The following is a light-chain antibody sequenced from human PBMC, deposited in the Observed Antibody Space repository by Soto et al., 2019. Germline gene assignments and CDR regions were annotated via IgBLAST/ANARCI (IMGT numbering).Light chain of an antibody. J-gene: IGKJ1*01. CDR3: QQYKSYWT. CDR1: QSIGTW. CDR2: DVS. Sequence: DIPMTQSPSSLSASVGDRVTIPCRASQSIGTWLAWYQQKPGKAPKVLIYDVSTLKSGVPSRFSGSASATEFTLSISSLQPDDFATYYCQQYKSYWTFGQGTKVDIK. V-gene: IGKV1-5*01.